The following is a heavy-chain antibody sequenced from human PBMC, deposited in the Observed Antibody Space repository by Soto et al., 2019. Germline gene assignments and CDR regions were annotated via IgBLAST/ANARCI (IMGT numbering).Heavy chain of an antibody. D-gene: IGHD5-12*01. V-gene: IGHV3-15*01. CDR2: IKSKTDGGTT. CDR3: TTEMATTKRDY. J-gene: IGHJ4*02. Sequence: EVQLVESGGGLVKPGGSLRLSCAASGFTFSNAWMSWVRQAPGKGLEWVGRIKSKTDGGTTDYAAPVKGRFTISRDDSKNTLSLQMNSLKTEYTAVYYCTTEMATTKRDYWGQGTLVTVSS. CDR1: GFTFSNAW.